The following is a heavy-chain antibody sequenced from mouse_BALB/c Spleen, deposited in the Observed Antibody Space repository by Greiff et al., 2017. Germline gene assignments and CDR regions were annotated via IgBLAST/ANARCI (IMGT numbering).Heavy chain of an antibody. CDR1: GYTFTDYE. D-gene: IGHD2-14*01. J-gene: IGHJ4*01. Sequence: QVQLKESGAELVRPGASVTLSCKASGYTFTDYEMHWVKQTPVHGLEWIGAIDPETGGTAYNQKFKGKATLTADKSSSTAYMELRSLTSEDSAVYYCTRGGGRYAGDAMDYWGQGTSVTVSS. CDR2: IDPETGGT. CDR3: TRGGGRYAGDAMDY. V-gene: IGHV1-15*01.